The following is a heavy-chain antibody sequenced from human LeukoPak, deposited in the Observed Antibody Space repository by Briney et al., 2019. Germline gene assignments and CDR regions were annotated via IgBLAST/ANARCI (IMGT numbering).Heavy chain of an antibody. Sequence: ASVKVSCKASGYTFTGYYMHWVRQAPGQGLEWMGWINPNSGGTNYAQKFQGRVTMTRDTSISTAYMELSRLRSDDTAVYYCARDSSGRYSSSWYGGWFDPWGQGTLVTVSS. CDR3: ARDSSGRYSSSWYGGWFDP. CDR1: GYTFTGYY. D-gene: IGHD6-13*01. V-gene: IGHV1-2*02. J-gene: IGHJ5*02. CDR2: INPNSGGT.